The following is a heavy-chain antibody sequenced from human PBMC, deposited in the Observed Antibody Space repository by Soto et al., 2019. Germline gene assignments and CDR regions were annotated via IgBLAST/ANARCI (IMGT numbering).Heavy chain of an antibody. CDR1: RFTFSTYW. V-gene: IGHV3-7*01. J-gene: IGHJ6*02. CDR3: AGGNALDV. CDR2: IHQDVNEK. Sequence: PGGSLRLSCAASRFTFSTYWMTWVRQTPGKGLEWVANIHQDVNEKYYMDSVKGRFTISRDNAKNSLYLQMTSLRAEDTAVYYCAGGNALDVWGQGTKVTVSS.